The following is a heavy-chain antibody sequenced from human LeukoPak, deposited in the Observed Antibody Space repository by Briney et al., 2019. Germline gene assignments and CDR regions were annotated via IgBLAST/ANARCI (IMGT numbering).Heavy chain of an antibody. J-gene: IGHJ4*02. V-gene: IGHV3-21*01. Sequence: KAGGSLRLSCAASGFTFSSYSMNWVRQAPGKGLEWVSSSSSSSSYIYYADSVKGRFTISRDNAKNSLYLQMNSLRAEDTAVYCCARASPLALGYCSSTSCYGFDYWGQGTLVTVSS. CDR2: SSSSSSYI. D-gene: IGHD2-2*01. CDR1: GFTFSSYS. CDR3: ARASPLALGYCSSTSCYGFDY.